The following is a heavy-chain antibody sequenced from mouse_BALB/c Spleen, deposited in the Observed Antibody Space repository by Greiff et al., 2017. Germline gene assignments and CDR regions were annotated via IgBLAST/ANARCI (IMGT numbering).Heavy chain of an antibody. CDR1: GYTFTSYW. CDR3: ARHYYYGTAWFAY. D-gene: IGHD1-1*01. V-gene: IGHV1-7*01. CDR2: INPSTGYT. J-gene: IGHJ3*01. Sequence: QVQLQQSGAELAKPGASVKMSCKASGYTFTSYWMHWVKQRPGQGLEWIGYINPSTGYTEYNQKFKDKATLTADKSSSTAYMQLSSLTSEDSAVYYCARHYYYGTAWFAYWGQGTLVTVSA.